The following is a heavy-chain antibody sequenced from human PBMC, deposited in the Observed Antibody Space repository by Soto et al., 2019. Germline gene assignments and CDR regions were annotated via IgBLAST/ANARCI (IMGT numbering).Heavy chain of an antibody. CDR2: IYWNDDN. D-gene: IGHD2-2*01. CDR3: AHSLANTVQSEYHFHS. CDR1: GFSISTSGVG. V-gene: IGHV2-5*01. J-gene: IGHJ5*01. Sequence: QITLKESGPTLGNPTQTLKLTCTFSGFSISTSGVGVGWIRQPPGKALEWLALIYWNDDNRYSPSLKSRLTATPNTYKHQTVLIITNMDPDVPATYNCAHSLANTVQSEYHFHSWG.